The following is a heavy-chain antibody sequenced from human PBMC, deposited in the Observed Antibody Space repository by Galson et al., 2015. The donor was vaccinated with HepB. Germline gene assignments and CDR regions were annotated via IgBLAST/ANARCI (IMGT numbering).Heavy chain of an antibody. J-gene: IGHJ4*02. CDR2: INPSGGST. Sequence: SVKVSCKASGYTFTSYYLHWVRQAPGQGLEWMAIINPSGGSTSYAQNFQGRVTMTRDTSTSTGYMELSSLRSEDTAVYYCARGGSSGYYTPFDYWGQGTLVTVSS. V-gene: IGHV1-46*01. D-gene: IGHD3-22*01. CDR3: ARGGSSGYYTPFDY. CDR1: GYTFTSYY.